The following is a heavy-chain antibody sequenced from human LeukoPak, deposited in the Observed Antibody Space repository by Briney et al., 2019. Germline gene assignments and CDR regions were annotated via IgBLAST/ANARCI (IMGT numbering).Heavy chain of an antibody. CDR1: GYTFTGHY. CDR2: LNPNSGRT. Sequence: ASVKVSCKASGYTFTGHYIHWVRQAPGQGLEWMGWLNPNSGRTDYAQNFQDRVTMTRDTSISTAYMELSRLRSDDTAVYYCARPYCSTITCFYYFDYWGQGTLVTVSA. D-gene: IGHD2-2*01. V-gene: IGHV1-2*02. J-gene: IGHJ4*02. CDR3: ARPYCSTITCFYYFDY.